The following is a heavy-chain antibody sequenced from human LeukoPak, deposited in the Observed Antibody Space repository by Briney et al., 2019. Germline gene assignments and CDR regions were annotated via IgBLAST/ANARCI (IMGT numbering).Heavy chain of an antibody. Sequence: PSETLSLTCTVSGGSISSYYWSWIRQPPGKGLEWIGRIYTSGSTNYNPSLKSRVTMSVDTSKNQFSLKLSSVTAADTAVYYCARAWFGELLGAFDIWGQGTMVTVSS. CDR2: IYTSGST. J-gene: IGHJ3*02. CDR1: GGSISSYY. D-gene: IGHD3-10*01. CDR3: ARAWFGELLGAFDI. V-gene: IGHV4-4*07.